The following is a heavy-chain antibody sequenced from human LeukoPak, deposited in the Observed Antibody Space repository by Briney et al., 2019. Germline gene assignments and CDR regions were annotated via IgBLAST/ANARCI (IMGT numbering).Heavy chain of an antibody. CDR3: ARDLVFPGYCSGGSCYSFDY. J-gene: IGHJ4*02. D-gene: IGHD2-15*01. Sequence: ASVKVSCKVSGYTLTELSMHWVRQAPGKGLEWMGGFDPEDGETIYAQKFQGRVTMTRNTSISTAYMELSSLRSEDTAVYYCARDLVFPGYCSGGSCYSFDYWGQGTLVTVPS. CDR1: GYTLTELS. CDR2: FDPEDGET. V-gene: IGHV1-24*01.